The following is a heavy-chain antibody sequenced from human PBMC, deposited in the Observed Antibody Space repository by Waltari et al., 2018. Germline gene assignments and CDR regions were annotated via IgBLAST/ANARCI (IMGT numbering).Heavy chain of an antibody. CDR3: ARCEGYSYGYHSRGGDY. CDR1: GYSISSGYY. J-gene: IGHJ4*02. Sequence: QVQLQESGPGLVKPSETLSLTCTVSGYSISSGYYWGWIRQRTGKGLEWIGSIYHSGSTYYNPSLKSRVTISVDTSKNQFSLKLSSVTAADTAVYYCARCEGYSYGYHSRGGDYWGQGTLVTVSS. CDR2: IYHSGST. D-gene: IGHD5-18*01. V-gene: IGHV4-38-2*02.